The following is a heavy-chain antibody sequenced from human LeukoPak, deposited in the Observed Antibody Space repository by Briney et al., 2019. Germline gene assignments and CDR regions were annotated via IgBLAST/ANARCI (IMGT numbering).Heavy chain of an antibody. CDR1: GASVTGGTFY. D-gene: IGHD3-9*01. CDR3: ARLLTGYHWFDP. J-gene: IGHJ5*02. V-gene: IGHV4-39*01. Sequence: PSETLSLSCSVSGASVTGGTFYWGWIRQPPGKGLEWIGNIVPEGKTYYNPSLKSRVSMSIDTSDNRVSLNLRSVTAADTAVYYCARLLTGYHWFDPWGQGTRVIVSS. CDR2: IVPEGKT.